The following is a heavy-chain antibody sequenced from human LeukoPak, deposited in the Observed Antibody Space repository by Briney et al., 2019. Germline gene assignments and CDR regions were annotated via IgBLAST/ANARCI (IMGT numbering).Heavy chain of an antibody. CDR1: GFTFNNYA. J-gene: IGHJ3*02. CDR2: ISFDGGDK. D-gene: IGHD1-26*01. CDR3: AKSGSHNAFDT. V-gene: IGHV3-30-3*01. Sequence: GRSLRLSCAASGFTFNNYALPWVRQVPDKGLEWVTIISFDGGDKYYAASEKGRFTVSRDNSKNTLYLQMNSLRPEDTSVYDCAKSGSHNAFDTWGQGTMVTVS.